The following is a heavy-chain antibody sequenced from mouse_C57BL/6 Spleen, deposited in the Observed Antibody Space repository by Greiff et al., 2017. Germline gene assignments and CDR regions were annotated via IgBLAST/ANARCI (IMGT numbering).Heavy chain of an antibody. CDR1: GYAFSSYW. J-gene: IGHJ3*01. V-gene: IGHV1-80*01. Sequence: QVQLQQSGAELVKPGASVKISCKASGYAFSSYWMNWVKQRPGKGLEWIGQIYPGDGDTNYNGKFKGKATLTADKSSSTAYIQLSSLTTEDSAVYFWARKGVYYAHDAGCAYWGQGTLVTVSA. CDR3: ARKGVYYAHDAGCAY. CDR2: IYPGDGDT. D-gene: IGHD2-1*01.